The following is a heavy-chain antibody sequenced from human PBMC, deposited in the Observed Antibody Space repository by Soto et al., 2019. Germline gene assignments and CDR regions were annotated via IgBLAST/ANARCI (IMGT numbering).Heavy chain of an antibody. J-gene: IGHJ6*02. CDR3: ARDETQTFRSYVYYYGVDV. V-gene: IGHV3-74*01. D-gene: IGHD3-16*01. CDR2: INTDGSST. CDR1: GFTFRSYW. Sequence: EVQLVESGGGLVQPGGSLRLSCAVSGFTFRSYWMHWVRQAPGRGLAWVSRINTDGSSTSYADYVKGRFTISRDNAKNTLYLQMNSLRVEDTAVYYCARDETQTFRSYVYYYGVDVWGQGTTVTVSS.